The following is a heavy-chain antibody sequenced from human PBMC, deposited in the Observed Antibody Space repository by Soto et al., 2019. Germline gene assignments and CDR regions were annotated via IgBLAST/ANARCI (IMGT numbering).Heavy chain of an antibody. D-gene: IGHD2-15*01. CDR2: IIPIFGTA. J-gene: IGHJ6*02. CDR1: GGTFSSYA. Sequence: GASVKVSCKASGGTFSSYAISWVRQAPGQGLEWMGGIIPIFGTANYAQKFQGRVTITADESTSTAYMELSSLRSEDTAVYYCARRAPNCSGGSCSSHPYYYYYGMDVWGQGTRVTVSS. V-gene: IGHV1-69*13. CDR3: ARRAPNCSGGSCSSHPYYYYYGMDV.